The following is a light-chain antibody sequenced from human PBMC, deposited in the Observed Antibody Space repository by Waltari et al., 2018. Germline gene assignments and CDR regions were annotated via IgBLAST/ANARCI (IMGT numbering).Light chain of an antibody. J-gene: IGLJ3*02. CDR1: SDNVANEG. CDR2: RND. CDR3: STWDSSLSYWV. V-gene: IGLV10-54*04. Sequence: QAGLTQPPSVSKGLRQTATLTCTGNSDNVANEGVSWVQPHQCNPPKLLSYRNDTRPAGIAERFSATRSGNTAALTITGLQPKDEAYYYCSTWDSSLSYWVVGGGTKLTVL.